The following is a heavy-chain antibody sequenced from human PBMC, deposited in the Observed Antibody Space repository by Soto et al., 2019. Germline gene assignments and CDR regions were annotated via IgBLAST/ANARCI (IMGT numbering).Heavy chain of an antibody. Sequence: PGESLKISCNGSGYSFTSYWIGWVRQMPGKGLEWMGIIYPGDSDTRYSPSFQGQVTISADKSISTAYLQWSSLKASDTAMYYCARVGQHIVGATTPYYYYGMDVWGQGTKVPVYS. CDR2: IYPGDSDT. D-gene: IGHD1-26*01. CDR1: GYSFTSYW. CDR3: ARVGQHIVGATTPYYYYGMDV. J-gene: IGHJ6*02. V-gene: IGHV5-51*01.